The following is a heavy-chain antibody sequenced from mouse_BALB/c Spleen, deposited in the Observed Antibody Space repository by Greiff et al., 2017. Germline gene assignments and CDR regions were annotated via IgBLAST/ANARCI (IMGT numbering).Heavy chain of an antibody. CDR2: IDPENGDT. CDR1: GFNIKDYY. V-gene: IGHV14-4*02. CDR3: NAGAY. J-gene: IGHJ3*01. Sequence: VQLQQSGAELVRSGASVKLSCTASGFNIKDYYMHWVKQRPEQGLEWIGWIDPENGDTEYAPKFQGKATMTADTSSNTANLQLSSLTSEDTAVYYCNAGAYWGQGTLVTVSA.